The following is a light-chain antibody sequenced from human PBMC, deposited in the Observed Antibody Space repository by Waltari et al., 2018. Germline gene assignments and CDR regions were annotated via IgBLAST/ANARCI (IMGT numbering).Light chain of an antibody. J-gene: IGLJ1*01. CDR1: SSDVGNYNY. CDR2: DVT. CDR3: SSYTNSNTYV. V-gene: IGLV2-14*01. Sequence: QSALTQPASVSGSPGQSIAISCTATSSDVGNYNYVSWYQQHPGKAPKLMIYDVTSPPSAVSNRFSWSKSGNTASLTISGLQAEDEADYYCSSYTNSNTYVFGPGTKVTVL.